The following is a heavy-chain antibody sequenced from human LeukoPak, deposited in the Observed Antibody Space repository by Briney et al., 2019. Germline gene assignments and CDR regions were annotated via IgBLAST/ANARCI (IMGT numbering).Heavy chain of an antibody. D-gene: IGHD3-22*01. CDR2: INHSGST. J-gene: IGHJ4*02. Sequence: PSESLSLTCAVYGGSFGIYYWSWIRQPPGKGLEWIGEINHSGSTNYNPSLKSRVTISVDTSKNQFSLKLSSVTAADTAVYYCARGYYDTSAYSNPFDFWGQGTLVTVSS. CDR1: GGSFGIYY. CDR3: ARGYYDTSAYSNPFDF. V-gene: IGHV4-34*01.